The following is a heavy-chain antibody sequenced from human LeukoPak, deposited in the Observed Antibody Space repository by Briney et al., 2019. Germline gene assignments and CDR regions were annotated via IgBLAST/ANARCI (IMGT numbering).Heavy chain of an antibody. J-gene: IGHJ4*02. CDR2: IVPTNGGT. CDR3: ARANKNYFDY. Sequence: ASVTVSCKTSGYTFTGYYLHWVRQAPGQGLEWMGWIVPTNGGTNYAQKFQGRVTLTRDTSTSTAFMELSSLRSDDTAIYYCARANKNYFDYWGQGTLVTVPS. CDR1: GYTFTGYY. V-gene: IGHV1-2*02.